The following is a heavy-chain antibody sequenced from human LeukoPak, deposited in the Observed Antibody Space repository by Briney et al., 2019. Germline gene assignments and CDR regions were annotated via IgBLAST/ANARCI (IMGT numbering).Heavy chain of an antibody. Sequence: GGSLRLSCAASGFTFDDYAMLWVRQAPGKGLEWVSGISWNSGSIGYADSVKGRFTIYRDNAKNSLYLQMNSLRAEDTAVYYCARGVTMIVVVTYAFDIWGQGTMVTVSS. V-gene: IGHV3-9*01. D-gene: IGHD3-22*01. CDR2: ISWNSGSI. CDR3: ARGVTMIVVVTYAFDI. CDR1: GFTFDDYA. J-gene: IGHJ3*02.